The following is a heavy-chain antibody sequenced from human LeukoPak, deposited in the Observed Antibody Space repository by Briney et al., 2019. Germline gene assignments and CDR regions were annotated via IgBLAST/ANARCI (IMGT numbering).Heavy chain of an antibody. CDR1: GYTFTGYY. CDR3: ARDRDYYDSSYVFDY. CDR2: INPNSGGT. J-gene: IGHJ4*02. D-gene: IGHD3-22*01. V-gene: IGHV1-2*02. Sequence: ASVKVSCKASGYTFTGYYMHWVRQAPGQGLEWMGWINPNSGGTNYAQKFQGRVTMTRDTSISTAYMELSRLRSDDTAVYYCARDRDYYDSSYVFDYWGQGTLVTVSS.